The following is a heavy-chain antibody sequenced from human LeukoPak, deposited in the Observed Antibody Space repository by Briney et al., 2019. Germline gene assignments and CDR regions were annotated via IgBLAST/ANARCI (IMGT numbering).Heavy chain of an antibody. V-gene: IGHV3-53*04. Sequence: PGGSLRLSCAASGFTVSTNYMSWVRQAPGKGLEWVSVIYRGDSTYYADSVKGRFTISRHNYENTLSLQMNSLRAEDTAVYYCAREPYYYDYSGYSSNAFDIWGQGTMVTVSS. CDR2: IYRGDST. CDR3: AREPYYYDYSGYSSNAFDI. D-gene: IGHD3-22*01. J-gene: IGHJ3*02. CDR1: GFTVSTNY.